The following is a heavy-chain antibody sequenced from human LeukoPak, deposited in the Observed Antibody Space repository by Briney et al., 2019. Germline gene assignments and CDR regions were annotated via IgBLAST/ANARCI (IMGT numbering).Heavy chain of an antibody. CDR1: GYTFTGYY. CDR2: INPNSGGT. J-gene: IGHJ4*02. D-gene: IGHD5-18*01. CDR3: PRVLVDTEDVGLQIFDY. Sequence: ASVKVSCKASGYTFTGYYMHWVRQAPGQGLEWMGWINPNSGGTNYAQQVQGRVTMTRDTSISTAYMELSRLRSADTAVYSCPRVLVDTEDVGLQIFDYWGQGTLVTVSS. V-gene: IGHV1-2*02.